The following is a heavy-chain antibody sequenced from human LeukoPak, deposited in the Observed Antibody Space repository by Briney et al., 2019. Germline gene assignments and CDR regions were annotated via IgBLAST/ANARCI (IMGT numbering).Heavy chain of an antibody. D-gene: IGHD6-13*01. V-gene: IGHV4-30-2*01. CDR3: ARGAAAGTGWFDP. CDR2: IYHSGST. Sequence: TPSQTLSLTCAVSGGSISSGGYSWSWIRQPPGKGLEWIGYIYHSGSTYYNPSLKSRVTISVDRSKNQFSLKLSSVTAADTAVYYCARGAAAGTGWFDPWGQGTLVTVSS. J-gene: IGHJ5*02. CDR1: GGSISSGGYS.